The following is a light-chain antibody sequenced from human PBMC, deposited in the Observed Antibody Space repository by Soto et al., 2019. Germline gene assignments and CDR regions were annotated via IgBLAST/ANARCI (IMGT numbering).Light chain of an antibody. Sequence: DIQMTQSPSTLSASVGDRVTITCRASQAVPNNMDWYRQKPGKAPKLLIYKASSLESGVPSRFSGSGSGTEFTLTISSLQPDDFATYYCQQYNSFWTFGQGTKVDIK. CDR2: KAS. V-gene: IGKV1-5*03. CDR1: QAVPNN. CDR3: QQYNSFWT. J-gene: IGKJ1*01.